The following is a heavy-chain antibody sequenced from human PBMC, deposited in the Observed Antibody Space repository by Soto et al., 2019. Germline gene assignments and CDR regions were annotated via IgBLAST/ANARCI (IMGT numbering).Heavy chain of an antibody. CDR1: GYSFTNYW. CDR2: INPADSDT. D-gene: IGHD3-9*01. CDR3: VRPDSTGYYSH. J-gene: IGHJ4*02. V-gene: IGHV5-51*01. Sequence: PGESLKISCKGSGYSFTNYWIGWVRQMPGKGLEWMGIINPADSDTRCSPSFQGQVTVSVDKSISTAYLQRGSLKASDTAMYYCVRPDSTGYYSHWGQGTPVTVS.